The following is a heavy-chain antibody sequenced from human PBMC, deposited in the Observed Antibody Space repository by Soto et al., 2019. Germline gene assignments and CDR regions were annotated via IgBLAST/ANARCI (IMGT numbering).Heavy chain of an antibody. CDR3: ARGRSIAAHLGGFDF. CDR1: GDTFSSYA. Sequence: SVKVSCKASGDTFSSYAISWVRQAHGQGLEWMGGIIPIYGTTNSAQKFQGRVTITADASTSTAYMDLRRMRSDDTAVYYCARGRSIAAHLGGFDFRGQGTLVTVSS. V-gene: IGHV1-69*13. D-gene: IGHD6-6*01. J-gene: IGHJ3*01. CDR2: IIPIYGTT.